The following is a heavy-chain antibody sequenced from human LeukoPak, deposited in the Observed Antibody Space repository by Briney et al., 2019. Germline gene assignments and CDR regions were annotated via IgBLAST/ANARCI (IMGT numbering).Heavy chain of an antibody. CDR1: GGSISSYY. J-gene: IGHJ4*02. CDR3: ARGEVLRSLDY. D-gene: IGHD4-17*01. CDR2: IYYSGST. Sequence: SETLSLTCTVSGGSISSYYWSWIRQPPGKGLEWIGYIYYSGSTNYNPSLKSRVTISVDTSKNQFSLKLSSVTAADTAVYYCARGEVLRSLDYWGQGTLVTVSS. V-gene: IGHV4-59*01.